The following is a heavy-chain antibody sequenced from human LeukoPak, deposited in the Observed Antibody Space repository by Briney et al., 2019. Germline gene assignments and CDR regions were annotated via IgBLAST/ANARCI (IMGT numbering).Heavy chain of an antibody. J-gene: IGHJ4*02. CDR3: AREGIVVVSAADNYFDY. D-gene: IGHD2-2*01. CDR1: GFTFSSYS. V-gene: IGHV3-21*01. CDR2: ISSSSSYI. Sequence: PGGSLRLSCAASGFTFSSYSMNWVRQAPGKGLEGVSSISSSSSYIYYADSVKGRFTISRDNAKNSLYLQMNSLRAEDTAVYYCAREGIVVVSAADNYFDYWGQGTLVTVSS.